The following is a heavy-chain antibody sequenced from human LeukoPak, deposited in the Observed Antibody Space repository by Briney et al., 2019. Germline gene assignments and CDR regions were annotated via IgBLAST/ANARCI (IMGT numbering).Heavy chain of an antibody. D-gene: IGHD6-13*01. CDR3: ARIDSSSLPT. CDR1: GGTFRNYA. V-gene: IGHV1-69*01. J-gene: IGHJ4*02. CDR2: IIPIFGTA. Sequence: SVKVSCRASGGTFRNYAISWVRQAPGQGLEWMGGIIPIFGTANYAQKFQGRVTITADESTSTAYMELSSLRSEDTAVYYCARIDSSSLPTWGQGTLVTVSS.